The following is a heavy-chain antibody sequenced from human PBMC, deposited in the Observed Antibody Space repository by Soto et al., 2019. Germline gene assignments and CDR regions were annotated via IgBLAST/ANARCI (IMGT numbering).Heavy chain of an antibody. Sequence: PSETLSLTCAVYGGSFSGYYWSWIRQPPGKGLEWIGEINHSGSTNYNPSLKSRVTISVDTSKNQFSLKLSSVTAADTAVYYCATAIAAAGGGCFDTWGQGTLVTVSS. V-gene: IGHV4-34*01. D-gene: IGHD6-13*01. CDR1: GGSFSGYY. J-gene: IGHJ5*02. CDR2: INHSGST. CDR3: ATAIAAAGGGCFDT.